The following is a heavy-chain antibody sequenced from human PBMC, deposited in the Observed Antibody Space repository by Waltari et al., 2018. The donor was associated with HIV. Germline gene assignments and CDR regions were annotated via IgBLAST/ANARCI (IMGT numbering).Heavy chain of an antibody. CDR1: GYTFTASY. CDR3: VRQMTFYDAFDI. V-gene: IGHV1-2*02. Sequence: QVQLMQSGAEVKKPGAPVKVSCKASGYTFTASYIHWGRQAPGQGLEWMGWVYPNTGDTNYAQKFQGRVTMARDASIRTVSMELSRLRSDDTAVYYCVRQMTFYDAFDIWGQGTLVTVSA. J-gene: IGHJ3*02. CDR2: VYPNTGDT.